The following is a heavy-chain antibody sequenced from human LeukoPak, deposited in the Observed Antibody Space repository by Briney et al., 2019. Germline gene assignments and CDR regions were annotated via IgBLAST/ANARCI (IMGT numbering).Heavy chain of an antibody. CDR1: GLTFSSYW. CDR3: ARGAYSSGWYLVEYFDY. D-gene: IGHD6-19*01. V-gene: IGHV3-7*04. Sequence: GGSLRLSCAASGLTFSSYWMNWVRQAPGKGLEWVANIKQDGSEKYYVDSVKGRFTISRDNAKNSLYLQMNSLRAEDTAVYFCARGAYSSGWYLVEYFDYWGQGTLVTVSS. J-gene: IGHJ4*02. CDR2: IKQDGSEK.